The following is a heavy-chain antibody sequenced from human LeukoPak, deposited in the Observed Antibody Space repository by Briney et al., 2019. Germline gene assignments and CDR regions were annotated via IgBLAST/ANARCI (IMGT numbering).Heavy chain of an antibody. CDR3: ARAGGNRYGYAFDI. CDR2: IWHDGSNK. V-gene: IGHV3-33*01. D-gene: IGHD1-14*01. J-gene: IGHJ3*02. CDR1: GFTFNDYG. Sequence: PGGSLRLSCAASGFTFNDYGMHWVRQAPGKGLEWVAVIWHDGSNKFYIDSVKGRFTISRDNAKNSLYLQMNSLRVEDTAMYYCARAGGNRYGYAFDIWGQGTMVTVSS.